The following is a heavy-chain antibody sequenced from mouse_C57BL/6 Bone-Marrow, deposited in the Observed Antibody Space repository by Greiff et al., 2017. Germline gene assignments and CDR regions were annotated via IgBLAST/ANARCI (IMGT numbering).Heavy chain of an antibody. J-gene: IGHJ1*03. CDR1: GYTFTSYW. D-gene: IGHD2-2*01. Sequence: QVQLQQPGAELVKPGASVKLSCKASGYTFTSYWMQWVKQRPGQGLEWIGEIDPSDSYTNYNQKFKGKATLTVDTSSSTAYMQLSSLTSEDSAVYYCARSGLRLSFRYWYFDVWGTGTTVTVSS. CDR2: IDPSDSYT. CDR3: ARSGLRLSFRYWYFDV. V-gene: IGHV1-50*01.